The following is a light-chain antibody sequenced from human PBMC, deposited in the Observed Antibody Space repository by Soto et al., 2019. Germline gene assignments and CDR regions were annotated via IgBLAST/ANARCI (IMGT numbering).Light chain of an antibody. CDR2: EVS. CDR3: SSYTTSSSVV. J-gene: IGLJ2*01. CDR1: SSDVGGYNY. V-gene: IGLV2-14*01. Sequence: QSALTQPASVSGSPGQSITISCTGTSSDVGGYNYVSWYQQHPGKAPKLMIFEVSNRPSGVSNRFSGSKSGSTASLTISGLQAGDEADYYCSSYTTSSSVVFGGGTQLTVL.